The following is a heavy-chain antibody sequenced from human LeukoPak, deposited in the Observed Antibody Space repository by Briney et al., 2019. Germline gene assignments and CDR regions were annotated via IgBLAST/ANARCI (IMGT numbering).Heavy chain of an antibody. J-gene: IGHJ6*03. V-gene: IGHV3-48*03. CDR1: GFTFSSYE. Sequence: GGSPRLSCAASGFTFSSYEMNWVRQAPGKGLEWVSYISSSGSTIYYADSVKGRFTISRDKNSLYLQMNSMRAEDTAVYYCARXXXXXXRFPNYYYYMDVWGKGTTVTISS. D-gene: IGHD2-21*01. CDR2: ISSSGSTI. CDR3: ARXXXXXXRFPNYYYYMDV.